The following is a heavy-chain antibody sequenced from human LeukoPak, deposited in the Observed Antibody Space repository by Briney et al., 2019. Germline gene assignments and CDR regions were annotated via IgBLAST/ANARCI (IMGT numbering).Heavy chain of an antibody. CDR3: ARGYYYYMDV. V-gene: IGHV1-69*06. Sequence: VASVKVSCKASGYTFTGCYMHWVRQAPGQGLEWMGGIIPIFGTANYAQKFQGRVTITADKSTSTAYMELSGLRSEDTAVYHCARGYYYYMDVWGKGTTVTVSS. CDR2: IIPIFGTA. CDR1: GYTFTGCY. J-gene: IGHJ6*03.